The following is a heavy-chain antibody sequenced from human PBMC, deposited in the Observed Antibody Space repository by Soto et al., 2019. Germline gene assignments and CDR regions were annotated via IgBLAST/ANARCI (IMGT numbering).Heavy chain of an antibody. D-gene: IGHD6-13*01. CDR3: AKDIAAAGTYYFDY. Sequence: QVQLVESGGGVVQPGRSLRVSCAASGFTFSSYGMHWVRQAPGKGLEWVAVISYDGSNKYYADSVKGRFTISRDNSKNTLYLQMNSLRAEDTAVYYCAKDIAAAGTYYFDYWGQGTLVTVSS. CDR2: ISYDGSNK. J-gene: IGHJ4*02. CDR1: GFTFSSYG. V-gene: IGHV3-30*18.